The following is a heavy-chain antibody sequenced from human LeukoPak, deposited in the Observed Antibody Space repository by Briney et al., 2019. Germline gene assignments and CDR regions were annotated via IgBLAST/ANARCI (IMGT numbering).Heavy chain of an antibody. D-gene: IGHD6-19*01. J-gene: IGHJ4*02. CDR2: ISYDGSSK. CDR1: GFSFINSA. CDR3: AEERDRAGYFRY. V-gene: IGHV3-30-3*02. Sequence: GGSLRLSCAASGFSFINSAMHWVRQAPGKGLEWVTLISYDGSSKYYADAAKGRFAISIDNSRNTLYLEMRSLGLQDTAVYYCAEERDRAGYFRYWGQGTLVTVSS.